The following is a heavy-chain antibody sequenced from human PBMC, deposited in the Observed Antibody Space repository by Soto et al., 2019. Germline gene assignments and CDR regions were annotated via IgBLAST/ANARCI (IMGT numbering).Heavy chain of an antibody. Sequence: GGSLRLSCAASGFTFSSYAMSWVRQAPGKGLERVSAISGSGGSTYYADSVKGRFTISRDNSKNTLYLQMNSLRAEYTAVYYFAKEGASAAGMGWFDPWGQGTLVTVSS. V-gene: IGHV3-23*01. CDR2: ISGSGGST. CDR3: AKEGASAAGMGWFDP. D-gene: IGHD6-13*01. J-gene: IGHJ5*02. CDR1: GFTFSSYA.